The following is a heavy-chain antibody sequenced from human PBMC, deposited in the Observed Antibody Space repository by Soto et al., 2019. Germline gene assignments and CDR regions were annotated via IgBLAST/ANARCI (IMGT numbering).Heavy chain of an antibody. CDR2: ISGSGGST. D-gene: IGHD6-13*01. J-gene: IGHJ6*02. V-gene: IGHV3-23*01. CDR3: AKDRRGYSSSWYYYYGMDV. Sequence: GGSLRLSCAASGFTFSSHAMSWVRQAPGKGLEWVSAISGSGGSTYYADSVKGRFTISRDNSKNTLYLQMNSLRAEDTAVYYCAKDRRGYSSSWYYYYGMDVWGQGTTVTVSS. CDR1: GFTFSSHA.